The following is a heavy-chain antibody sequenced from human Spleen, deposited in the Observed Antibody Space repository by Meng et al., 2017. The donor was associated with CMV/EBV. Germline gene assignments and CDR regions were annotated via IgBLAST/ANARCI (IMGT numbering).Heavy chain of an antibody. CDR2: ISPGGTTM. CDR3: ARGPYSRPDY. Sequence: GGSLRLSCAASGFAFSNYEMAWVRQGPGKGLEWVSYISPGGTTMYYADSVRGRFTISRDNAKNSLYLQMNSLRAEDTAVYYCARGPYSRPDYWGQGTLVTVSS. J-gene: IGHJ4*02. V-gene: IGHV3-48*03. CDR1: GFAFSNYE. D-gene: IGHD3-22*01.